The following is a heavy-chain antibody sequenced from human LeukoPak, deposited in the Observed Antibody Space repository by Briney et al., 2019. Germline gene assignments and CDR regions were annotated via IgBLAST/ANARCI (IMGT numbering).Heavy chain of an antibody. CDR1: GFTFSGSA. Sequence: GGSLRLSCAASGFTFSGSAMHWVRRASGKGLEWVGRIRSKANSYATAYAASVKGRFTISRDDSKNTAYLQMNSLKTEDTAVYYCTRMYYYDSSGYYPTDYWGQGTLVTVSS. V-gene: IGHV3-73*01. D-gene: IGHD3-22*01. CDR2: IRSKANSYAT. CDR3: TRMYYYDSSGYYPTDY. J-gene: IGHJ4*02.